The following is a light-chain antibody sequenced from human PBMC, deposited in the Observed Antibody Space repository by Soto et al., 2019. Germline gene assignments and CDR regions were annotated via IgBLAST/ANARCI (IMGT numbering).Light chain of an antibody. CDR1: SSDVGSYNV. J-gene: IGLJ2*01. CDR3: CSYAGSSTVV. Sequence: QSALTQPASVSGSPGQSITISCTGTSSDVGSYNVVSWYQQHPGKAPKLMISEDSKRPSGVSNRFSGSKSGNTASLTISGLQAEDEADYYCCSYAGSSTVVFGGGTKVTVL. V-gene: IGLV2-23*01. CDR2: EDS.